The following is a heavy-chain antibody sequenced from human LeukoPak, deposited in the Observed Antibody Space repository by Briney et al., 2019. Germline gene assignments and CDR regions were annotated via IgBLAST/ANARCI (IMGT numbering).Heavy chain of an antibody. D-gene: IGHD5-18*01. CDR2: ISSSSSTI. Sequence: GGSLRLSCAASGFTFSSYSMNWVRQAPGRGLEGVSYISSSSSTIYYADSVKGRFTISRDNAKNSLYLQMNSLRAEDTAVYYCARAVDTAMVWSPWFDPWGQGTLVTVSS. J-gene: IGHJ5*02. CDR3: ARAVDTAMVWSPWFDP. V-gene: IGHV3-48*04. CDR1: GFTFSSYS.